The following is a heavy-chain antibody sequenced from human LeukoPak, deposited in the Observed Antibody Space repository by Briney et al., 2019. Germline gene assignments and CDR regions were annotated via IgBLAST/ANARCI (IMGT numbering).Heavy chain of an antibody. CDR2: ISSSGSTM. D-gene: IGHD6-19*01. Sequence: GGSLRLSCAVSGLTFSSYSMNWVRQAPGKGLEWLSYISSSGSTMYYADSVKGRFTISRDNARNTLYLQMNSLRVEDTAVYFCTMDLTGWDDYWGQGSLVTVSS. J-gene: IGHJ4*02. V-gene: IGHV3-48*04. CDR1: GLTFSSYS. CDR3: TMDLTGWDDY.